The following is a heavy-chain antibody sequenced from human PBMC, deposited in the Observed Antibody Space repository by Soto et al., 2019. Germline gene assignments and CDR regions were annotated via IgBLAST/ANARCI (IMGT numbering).Heavy chain of an antibody. CDR3: ARVVSGGDCCNWFDP. CDR2: ISPYNGNT. D-gene: IGHD2-21*02. Sequence: QVQLVQSGAEVKKPGASVKVSCKASGYTFINYAITWVRQAPGQGLEWMGWISPYNGNTNYAQKLQGRVTMTTDTSTITAYMELRSLRSDDTAVYYCARVVSGGDCCNWFDPWGQGTQGTVSS. V-gene: IGHV1-18*01. J-gene: IGHJ5*02. CDR1: GYTFINYA.